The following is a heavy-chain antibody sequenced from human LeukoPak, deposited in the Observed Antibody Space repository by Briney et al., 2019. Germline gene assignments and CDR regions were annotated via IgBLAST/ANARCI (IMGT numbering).Heavy chain of an antibody. V-gene: IGHV3-23*01. J-gene: IGHJ4*02. CDR2: ISGSGGST. CDR3: AKCVVAVPAAIRHFDY. Sequence: WIRQPPGKGLEWVSAISGSGGSTYYADSVKGRFTISRDNSKNTLYLQMNSLRAEDTAVYYCAKCVVAVPAAIRHFDYWGQGTLVTV. D-gene: IGHD2-2*02.